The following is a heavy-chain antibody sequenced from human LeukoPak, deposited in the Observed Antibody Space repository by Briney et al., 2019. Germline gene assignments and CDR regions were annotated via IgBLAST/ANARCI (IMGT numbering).Heavy chain of an antibody. CDR1: GFTFSSYA. Sequence: GASLRLSCAASGFTFSSYAMHWVRQAPGKGLEWVAVISYDGSNKYYADSVKGRFTISRDNSKNTLYLQMNSLRAEDTAVYYCATPPKGSTNDYWGQGTLVTVSS. V-gene: IGHV3-30-3*01. CDR3: ATPPKGSTNDY. D-gene: IGHD2-2*01. J-gene: IGHJ4*02. CDR2: ISYDGSNK.